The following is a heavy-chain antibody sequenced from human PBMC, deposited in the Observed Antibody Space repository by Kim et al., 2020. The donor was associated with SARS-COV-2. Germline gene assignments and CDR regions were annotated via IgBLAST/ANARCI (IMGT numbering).Heavy chain of an antibody. D-gene: IGHD3-10*01. J-gene: IGHJ4*02. CDR3: ARGRGRNYYGSGSYYDY. Sequence: KSRVTISVDTSKNQFSLKLSSVTAADTAVYYCARGRGRNYYGSGSYYDYWGQGTLVTVSS. V-gene: IGHV4-34*01.